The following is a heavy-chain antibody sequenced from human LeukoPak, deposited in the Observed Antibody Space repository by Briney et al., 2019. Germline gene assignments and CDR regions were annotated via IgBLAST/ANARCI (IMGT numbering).Heavy chain of an antibody. D-gene: IGHD6-13*01. J-gene: IGHJ4*02. V-gene: IGHV1-69*02. CDR3: AAGYSSSWFYY. Sequence: SVKVSCKASGGTFSSYTISWVRQAPGQGLEWTGRIIPILGIANYAQKLQGRVTITADKSTSTAYMELSSLRSEDTAVYYCAAGYSSSWFYYWGQGTLVTVSS. CDR2: IIPILGIA. CDR1: GGTFSSYT.